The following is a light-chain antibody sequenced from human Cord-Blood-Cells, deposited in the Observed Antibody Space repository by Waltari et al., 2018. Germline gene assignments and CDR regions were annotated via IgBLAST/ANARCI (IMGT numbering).Light chain of an antibody. V-gene: IGKV3-15*01. Sequence: DIVMTQSPATLSVSPGERATLPCRASQSVSNNLAWYQQKPGQAPRLLIYGASTRATGIPARFICSVSGTEFTLTISSLQSEDFAVYYCQQYNNWPPFTFGPGTKVDIK. J-gene: IGKJ3*01. CDR2: GAS. CDR3: QQYNNWPPFT. CDR1: QSVSNN.